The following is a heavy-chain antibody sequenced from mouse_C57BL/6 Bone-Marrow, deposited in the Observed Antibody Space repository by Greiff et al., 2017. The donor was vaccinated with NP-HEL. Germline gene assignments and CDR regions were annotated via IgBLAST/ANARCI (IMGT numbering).Heavy chain of an antibody. V-gene: IGHV5-15*01. CDR1: GFTFSDYG. CDR3: ARRDYGRSWYFDV. Sequence: EVQLVESGGGLVQPGGSLKLSCAASGFTFSDYGMAWVRQAPRKGPEWVAFISNLAYSIYYADTVTGRFTISRENAKNTLYLEMSSLRSEDTAMYYCARRDYGRSWYFDVWGTGTTVTVSS. J-gene: IGHJ1*03. D-gene: IGHD1-1*01. CDR2: ISNLAYSI.